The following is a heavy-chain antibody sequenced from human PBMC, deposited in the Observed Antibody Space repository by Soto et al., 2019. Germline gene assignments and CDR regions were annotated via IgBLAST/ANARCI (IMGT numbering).Heavy chain of an antibody. CDR3: AKAYFVWSSERPYYFDY. D-gene: IGHD3-16*01. CDR1: GFTFSNYA. Sequence: EVQLLDSGGGLVQPGGSLRLSCAASGFTFSNYAMTWVRQGPGKGLEWVSGISGSGGRSYYADSMKGRFTISRDNSKSTLYLQMNRLRAEDTAVYYCAKAYFVWSSERPYYFDYGGQGTLVTVSS. CDR2: ISGSGGRS. V-gene: IGHV3-23*01. J-gene: IGHJ4*02.